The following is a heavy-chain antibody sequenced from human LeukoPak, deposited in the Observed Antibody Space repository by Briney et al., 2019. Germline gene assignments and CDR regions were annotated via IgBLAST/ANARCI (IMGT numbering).Heavy chain of an antibody. Sequence: PGGSLRLSCAASGFTFSSYAMSWVRQAPGKGLEWVPAISGSGGSTYYADSVKGRFTISRDNSKNTLYLQMNSLRAEDTAVYYCAKESYYYDSSGYYPFGYWGQGTLVTVSS. CDR2: ISGSGGST. CDR1: GFTFSSYA. D-gene: IGHD3-22*01. CDR3: AKESYYYDSSGYYPFGY. J-gene: IGHJ4*02. V-gene: IGHV3-23*01.